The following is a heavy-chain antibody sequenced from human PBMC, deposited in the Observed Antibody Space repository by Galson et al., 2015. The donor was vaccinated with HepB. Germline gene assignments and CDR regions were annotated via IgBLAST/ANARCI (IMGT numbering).Heavy chain of an antibody. V-gene: IGHV3-48*02. J-gene: IGHJ4*02. CDR3: AGGPFVAGATTCVDN. Sequence: SLRLSCAASGFTFSNYRMNWVRQAPGKGLEWVSYISRNSRTIYYADSVKGRFTISRDNAKNSLYLQMNSLRDEDTAVYYCAGGPFVAGATTCVDNWGQGTLVTVSS. D-gene: IGHD1-26*01. CDR1: GFTFSNYR. CDR2: ISRNSRTI.